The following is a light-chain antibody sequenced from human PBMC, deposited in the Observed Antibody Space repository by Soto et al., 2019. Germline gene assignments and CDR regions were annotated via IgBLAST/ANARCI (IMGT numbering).Light chain of an antibody. Sequence: QSALTQPASVSGSPGQSITISCTGTSSDVGGYNYVSWYQQHPGKAPKLMIYEVSNRPSGVSNRFSGSKSGNTASLTISGLQAEDEADYYCAVWDNSLNGVAFGGGTKVTVL. CDR2: EVS. CDR1: SSDVGGYNY. J-gene: IGLJ2*01. CDR3: AVWDNSLNGVA. V-gene: IGLV2-14*01.